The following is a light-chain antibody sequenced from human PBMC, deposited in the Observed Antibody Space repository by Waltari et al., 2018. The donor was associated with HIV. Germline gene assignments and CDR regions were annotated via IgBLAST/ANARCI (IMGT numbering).Light chain of an antibody. V-gene: IGKV1-33*01. CDR2: DAS. CDR3: QQYDNLPRT. J-gene: IGKJ1*01. Sequence: DIQMTQSPSSLSASVGDRVTITCQASQDINNYLNWYQQKPGKAPKLLIYDASNLEIGVPSRFSGSGSGTDFTFTISSLQPEDSATYYCQQYDNLPRTFGQGTKVEIK. CDR1: QDINNY.